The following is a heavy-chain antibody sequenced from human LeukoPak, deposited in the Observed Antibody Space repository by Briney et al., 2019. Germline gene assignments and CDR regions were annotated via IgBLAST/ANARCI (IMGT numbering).Heavy chain of an antibody. CDR3: ASALGYCSSTSFYAYYYYYMDV. V-gene: IGHV3-21*01. D-gene: IGHD2-2*01. Sequence: GGSLRLSCAASGFTFSSYSMNWVRQAPGKGLEWVSSISSSSSYIYYADSVKGRFTISRDNAKNSLYLQMNSLRAEDTAVYYCASALGYCSSTSFYAYYYYYMDVWGKGTTVTVSS. CDR2: ISSSSSYI. CDR1: GFTFSSYS. J-gene: IGHJ6*03.